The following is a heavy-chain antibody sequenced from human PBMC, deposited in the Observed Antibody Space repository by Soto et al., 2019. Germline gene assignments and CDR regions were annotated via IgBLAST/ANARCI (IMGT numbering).Heavy chain of an antibody. CDR1: GFTFYNYD. V-gene: IGHV3-23*01. Sequence: EVQLLESGGGLVQPGGSLRLSCAASGFTFYNYDMNWVRQAPGKGLEWVSGISGSGGSTSYADSVNGRFTISKHNSKNTVYLQMSSLRAEDTAVYYCAKGMYDYGDYSDSWGRGTLVTVSS. D-gene: IGHD4-17*01. CDR2: ISGSGGST. CDR3: AKGMYDYGDYSDS. J-gene: IGHJ4*02.